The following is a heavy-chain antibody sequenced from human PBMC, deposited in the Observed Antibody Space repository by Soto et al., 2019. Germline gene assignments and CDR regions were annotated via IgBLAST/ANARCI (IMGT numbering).Heavy chain of an antibody. CDR1: GGSISSGGYY. J-gene: IGHJ4*02. CDR2: IYYSGST. V-gene: IGHV4-31*03. Sequence: QVQLQESGPGLVKPSQTLSLTCTVSGGSISSGGYYWSWIRQHPGKGLEWIGYIYYSGSTYYNPSIKSRVTISVDTSXXXFSXXXXXXXXXXXXXXXXXXXXXXXXSGRHGFDYWGQGTLVTVSS. D-gene: IGHD3-10*01. CDR3: XXXXXXXXXSGRHGFDY.